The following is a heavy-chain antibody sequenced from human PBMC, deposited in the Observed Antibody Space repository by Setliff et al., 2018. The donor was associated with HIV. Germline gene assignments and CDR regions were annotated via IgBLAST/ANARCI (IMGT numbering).Heavy chain of an antibody. CDR2: ISDDGHTK. CDR1: GFLFSAYA. Sequence: LRLSCAASGFLFSAYAIHWVRQAPGEGLEWVAVISDDGHTKYYIDSVKGRFTVSRDNSKNTLYLQMTSVRAEDTAVYYCTRDIALAWCGGDCKSFYFDHWGQGTLVTVSS. D-gene: IGHD2-21*02. J-gene: IGHJ4*02. V-gene: IGHV3-30*04. CDR3: TRDIALAWCGGDCKSFYFDH.